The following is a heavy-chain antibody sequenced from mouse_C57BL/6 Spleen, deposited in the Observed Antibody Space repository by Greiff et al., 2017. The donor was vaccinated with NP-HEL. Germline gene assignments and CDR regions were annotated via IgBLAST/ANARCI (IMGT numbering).Heavy chain of an antibody. D-gene: IGHD2-1*01. CDR2: INPNNGGT. J-gene: IGHJ4*01. Sequence: EVQLQQSGPELVKPGASVKMSCKASGYTFTDYNMHWVKQSHGKSLEWIGYINPNNGGTSYNQKFKGKATLTVNKSSSTAYMELRSLTSEDSAVYYCATLYYGNFYAMDYWGQGTSVTVSS. CDR1: GYTFTDYN. CDR3: ATLYYGNFYAMDY. V-gene: IGHV1-22*01.